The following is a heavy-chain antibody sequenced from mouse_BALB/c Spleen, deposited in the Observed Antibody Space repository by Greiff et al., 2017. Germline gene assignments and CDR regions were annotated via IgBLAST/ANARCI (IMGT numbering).Heavy chain of an antibody. J-gene: IGHJ2*01. CDR2: INPSNGGT. CDR1: GYTFTSYY. Sequence: VQLQQSGAELVKPGASVKLSCKASGYTFTSYYMYWVKQRPGQGLEWIGEINPSNGGTNFNEKFKSKATLTVDKSSSTAYMQLSSLTSEDSAVYYCTRSAYYGNYVDYWGQGTTLTVSA. CDR3: TRSAYYGNYVDY. V-gene: IGHV1S81*02. D-gene: IGHD2-10*01.